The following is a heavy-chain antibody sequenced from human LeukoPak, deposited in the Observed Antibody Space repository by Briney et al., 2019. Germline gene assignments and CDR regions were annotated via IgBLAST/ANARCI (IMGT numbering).Heavy chain of an antibody. Sequence: ASVKVSCKASGFTFTGYYIHWVRQAPGQGLEWMGYINPHSGGTNSPQKFQGRVTMTTDTSISAAYRELSSLISDDTAMYYCVREGNELLSKNFDYWGQGTLVTVSS. D-gene: IGHD2-21*02. V-gene: IGHV1-2*02. CDR1: GFTFTGYY. CDR3: VREGNELLSKNFDY. J-gene: IGHJ4*02. CDR2: INPHSGGT.